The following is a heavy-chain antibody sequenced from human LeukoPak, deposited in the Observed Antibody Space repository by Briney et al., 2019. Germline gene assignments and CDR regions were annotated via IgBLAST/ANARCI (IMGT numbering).Heavy chain of an antibody. D-gene: IGHD3-10*01. V-gene: IGHV4-4*07. CDR3: AGDPRCGSGGGEYFDY. CDR2: IYTSGST. J-gene: IGHJ4*02. CDR1: GGSISSYY. Sequence: SETLSLTCTVSGGSISSYYWSWIRQPAGKGLEWIGRIYTSGSTNYNPSLKRRVTTSVDTSKNQFSLKLSSMTAADTAADYCAGDPRCGSGGGEYFDYGGQGTLVTVSS.